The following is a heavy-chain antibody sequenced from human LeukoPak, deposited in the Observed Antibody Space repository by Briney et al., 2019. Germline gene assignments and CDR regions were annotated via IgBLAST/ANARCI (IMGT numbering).Heavy chain of an antibody. CDR3: ARVSEKMVRGVTKRGDFDY. CDR2: ISAYNGNT. CDR1: GYTFTSYG. J-gene: IGHJ4*02. D-gene: IGHD3-10*01. V-gene: IGHV1-18*01. Sequence: ASLKVSCKASGYTFTSYGISWVRQAPGQGLEWMGWISAYNGNTNYAQKLQGRVTMTTDTSTSTAYMELRSLRSDDTAVYYCARVSEKMVRGVTKRGDFDYWGQGTLVTVSS.